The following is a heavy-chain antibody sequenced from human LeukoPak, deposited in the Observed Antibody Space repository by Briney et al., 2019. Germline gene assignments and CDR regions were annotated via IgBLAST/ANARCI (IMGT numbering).Heavy chain of an antibody. V-gene: IGHV4-59*01. CDR2: IYYSGSN. D-gene: IGHD3-10*01. Sequence: SETLSLTCTVSGGSISSYYWSWLRQPPGKGLEWVGYIYYSGSNNYNPSHKSRVTISVDTSKNQFSLKLSSVTAADTAVYYCARGGGPLAARLPFDYWGQGTLVTVSS. CDR3: ARGGGPLAARLPFDY. CDR1: GGSISSYY. J-gene: IGHJ4*02.